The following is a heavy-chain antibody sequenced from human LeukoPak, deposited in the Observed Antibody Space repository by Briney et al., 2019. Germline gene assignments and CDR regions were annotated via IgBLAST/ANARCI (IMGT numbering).Heavy chain of an antibody. CDR1: GYTFTSYG. CDR2: ISAYNGNT. J-gene: IGHJ4*02. CDR3: AKSRSSESLGGGPFDY. D-gene: IGHD2-15*01. Sequence: EASVKVSCKASGYTFTSYGLSWVRQAPGQGLEWMGWISAYNGNTNYAQKLQGRVTMTTDTSTSTAYMELRSLRSDDTAVYYCAKSRSSESLGGGPFDYWGQGTLVTVSS. V-gene: IGHV1-18*01.